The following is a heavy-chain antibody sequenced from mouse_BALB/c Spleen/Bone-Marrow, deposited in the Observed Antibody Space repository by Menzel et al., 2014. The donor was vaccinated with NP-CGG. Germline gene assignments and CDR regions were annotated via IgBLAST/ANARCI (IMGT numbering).Heavy chain of an antibody. CDR1: GFTFSNYW. D-gene: IGHD1-1*01. CDR3: TKVLRSFAY. Sequence: EVNVVESGGGLVQPGGSMKLSCVASGFTFSNYWMNWVRQSPEKGLEWVAEIRLKSNNYATHYAESVKGRFTISRDDSKGSVYLQMNNLRAEDTGIYYCTKVLRSFAYWGQGTLVTVSA. CDR2: IRLKSNNYAT. V-gene: IGHV6-6*02. J-gene: IGHJ3*01.